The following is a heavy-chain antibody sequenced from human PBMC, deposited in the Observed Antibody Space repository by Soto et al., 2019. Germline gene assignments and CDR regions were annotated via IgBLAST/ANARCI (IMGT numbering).Heavy chain of an antibody. J-gene: IGHJ4*02. Sequence: PSETLSLTCAVYGGSFSGYYWSWIRQPPGKGLEWIGEINHSGSTNYNPSLKSRVTISIDTSKNQFSLKLSSVTAADTAVYFGAREGGESSDGLYYFDSWGQGSLVTVSS. V-gene: IGHV4-34*01. D-gene: IGHD3-16*01. CDR1: GGSFSGYY. CDR2: INHSGST. CDR3: AREGGESSDGLYYFDS.